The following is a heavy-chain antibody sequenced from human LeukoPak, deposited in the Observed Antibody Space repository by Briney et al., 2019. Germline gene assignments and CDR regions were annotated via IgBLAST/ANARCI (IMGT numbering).Heavy chain of an antibody. CDR2: IIPIFGTA. V-gene: IGHV1-69*01. CDR3: ARSIRGSGPYYFDY. J-gene: IGHJ4*02. D-gene: IGHD3-10*01. Sequence: SVKVSCKASGGTFSSYAISWVRQAPGQGPEWMGGIIPIFGTANYAQKFQGRVTITADESASTAYMELSSLRSEDTAVYYCARSIRGSGPYYFDYCGQGTLVTVSS. CDR1: GGTFSSYA.